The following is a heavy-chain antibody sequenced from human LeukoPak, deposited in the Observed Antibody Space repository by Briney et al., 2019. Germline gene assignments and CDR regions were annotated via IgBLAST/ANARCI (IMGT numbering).Heavy chain of an antibody. V-gene: IGHV3-11*04. CDR3: ARDFIAAAGTPSELTFDY. J-gene: IGHJ4*02. Sequence: GGSLRLSCAASGFTFSDYYMSWIRQAPGKGLEWVSYISSSSSTIYYADSVKGRFTISRDNAKNSLYLQMNSLRAEDTAVYYCARDFIAAAGTPSELTFDYWGQGTLVTVSS. D-gene: IGHD6-13*01. CDR2: ISSSSSTI. CDR1: GFTFSDYY.